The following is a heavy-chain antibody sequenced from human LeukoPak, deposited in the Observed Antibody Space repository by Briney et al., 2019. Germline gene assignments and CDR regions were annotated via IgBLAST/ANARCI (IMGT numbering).Heavy chain of an antibody. V-gene: IGHV3-53*01. Sequence: GGSLRLSCAASGFTFNNFAMNWVRQAPGKGLEWVSVIYSGGSTYYADSVKGRFTISRDNSKNTLYLQMNSLRAEDTAVYYCARERVGSGSYYFDYWGQGTLVTVSS. CDR1: GFTFNNFA. J-gene: IGHJ4*02. D-gene: IGHD3-10*01. CDR2: IYSGGST. CDR3: ARERVGSGSYYFDY.